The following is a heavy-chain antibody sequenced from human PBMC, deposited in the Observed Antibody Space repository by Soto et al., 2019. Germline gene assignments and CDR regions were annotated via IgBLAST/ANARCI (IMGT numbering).Heavy chain of an antibody. J-gene: IGHJ4*02. D-gene: IGHD2-21*02. Sequence: QVQLVQSGAEVKKPGTSVKVSCKASGDTFTDYYIHWVRQAPGQGLEWMGTVNPSGGHTTYAQHFPGRLTMTREPSASTLNMKLTSLTSEETAVYYCARGGHVVVVPAALDFWGQGTLVTVSS. CDR2: VNPSGGHT. CDR1: GDTFTDYY. CDR3: ARGGHVVVVPAALDF. V-gene: IGHV1-46*01.